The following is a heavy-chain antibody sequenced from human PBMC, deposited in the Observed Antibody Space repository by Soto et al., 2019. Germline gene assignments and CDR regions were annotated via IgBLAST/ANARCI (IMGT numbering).Heavy chain of an antibody. D-gene: IGHD2-2*01. J-gene: IGHJ6*02. CDR1: GDSVSSNSAA. CDR2: TYYRSKWYN. V-gene: IGHV6-1*01. Sequence: QVPLQQSGPGLVKPSQTLSLTCAISGDSVSSNSAAWNWIRQSPSRGLEWLGRTYYRSKWYNDYAVSMKSRITINPDTSKNQFSLQLNSVTPEDTAVYYCARDSDCSGPSCPAHYGMDVWGQGTTVTVSS. CDR3: ARDSDCSGPSCPAHYGMDV.